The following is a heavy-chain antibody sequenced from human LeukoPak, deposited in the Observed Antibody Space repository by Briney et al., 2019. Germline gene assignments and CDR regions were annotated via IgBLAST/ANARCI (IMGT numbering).Heavy chain of an antibody. CDR1: GFTFSSYG. Sequence: GGSLRLSCAASGFTFSSYGMHWVRQAPGKGLEWVANIKEDGSDKYYVDSVKGRFTISRDNAKNSQYLQMNSLRAEDTAVYYCARDTGYNTFDYWGQGTLVTVSS. D-gene: IGHD5-24*01. CDR2: IKEDGSDK. J-gene: IGHJ4*02. CDR3: ARDTGYNTFDY. V-gene: IGHV3-7*03.